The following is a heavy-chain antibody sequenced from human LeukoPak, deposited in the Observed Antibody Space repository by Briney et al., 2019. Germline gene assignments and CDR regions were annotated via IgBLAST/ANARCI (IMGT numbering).Heavy chain of an antibody. CDR3: ARGAPRDSSGWYQDFDY. D-gene: IGHD6-19*01. CDR2: INPSGGST. V-gene: IGHV1-46*01. CDR1: GYTFTSYY. Sequence: ASVTVSCKASGYTFTSYYMHWVRQAPGQGLEWMGIINPSGGSTSYAQKFQGRVTMTRDTSTSTVYMELSSLRSEDTAVYYCARGAPRDSSGWYQDFDYWGQGTLVTVSS. J-gene: IGHJ4*02.